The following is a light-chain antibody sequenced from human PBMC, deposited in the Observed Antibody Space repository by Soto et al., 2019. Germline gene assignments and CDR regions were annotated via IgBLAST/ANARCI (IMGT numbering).Light chain of an antibody. Sequence: DIVLTQSPGTLSLSPGERGTLSCRASQSISSSYLAWYQQKPGQAPRLLIYGASTRATGIPDRFSGSGSGTDFTLTISRLEPEDFEVYYCQQYVNSLTFGGGTKVQIK. V-gene: IGKV3-20*01. J-gene: IGKJ4*01. CDR2: GAS. CDR1: QSISSSY. CDR3: QQYVNSLT.